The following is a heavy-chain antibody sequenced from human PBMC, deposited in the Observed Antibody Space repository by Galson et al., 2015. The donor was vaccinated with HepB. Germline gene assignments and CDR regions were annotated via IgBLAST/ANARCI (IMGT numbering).Heavy chain of an antibody. J-gene: IGHJ5*02. CDR1: GDSVSSNSAA. Sequence: CAISGDSVSSNSAAWNWIRQSPSRGLEWLGRTYYRSKWYNDYAVSVKSRITINPDTSKNQFSLQLNSVTPEDTAVYYCARVVAVAGPPPGGWFDPWGQGTLVTVSS. V-gene: IGHV6-1*01. CDR3: ARVVAVAGPPPGGWFDP. D-gene: IGHD6-19*01. CDR2: TYYRSKWYN.